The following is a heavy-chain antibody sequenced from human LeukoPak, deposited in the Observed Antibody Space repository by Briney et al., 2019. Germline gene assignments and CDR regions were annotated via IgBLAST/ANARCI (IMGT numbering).Heavy chain of an antibody. J-gene: IGHJ4*02. CDR3: ARGVVTAPQTFDY. CDR1: GDSISSYF. V-gene: IGHV4-59*01. CDR2: ISYSGSP. Sequence: SETLSLTCTVSGDSISSYFWSWIRQPPGKGLQWIGYISYSGSPNYNPSLKSRVTISVDASKNQFSLKLSSVTAADTAVYYCARGVVTAPQTFDYWGQGTLVTVPS. D-gene: IGHD2-21*02.